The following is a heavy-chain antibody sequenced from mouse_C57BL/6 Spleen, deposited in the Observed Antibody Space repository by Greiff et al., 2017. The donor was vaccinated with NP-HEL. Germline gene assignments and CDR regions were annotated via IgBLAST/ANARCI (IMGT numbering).Heavy chain of an antibody. CDR1: GYTFTSYW. CDR3: ARSPYYGSSFYYFDY. J-gene: IGHJ2*01. CDR2: IDPSDSET. Sequence: QVQLKQPGAELVRPGSSVKLSCKASGYTFTSYWMHWVKQRPIQGLEWIGNIDPSDSETHYNQKFKDKATLTVDKSSSTAYMQLSSLTSEDSAVYYCARSPYYGSSFYYFDYWGQGTTLTVSS. V-gene: IGHV1-52*01. D-gene: IGHD1-1*01.